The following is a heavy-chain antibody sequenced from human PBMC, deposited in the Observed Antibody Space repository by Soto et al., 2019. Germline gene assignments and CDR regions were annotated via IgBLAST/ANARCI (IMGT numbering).Heavy chain of an antibody. CDR2: INPSGGST. CDR3: ARVPQYYDFWSGYYLDY. Sequence: QVQLVQSGAEVKKPGASVKVSCKASGYTFTSYYMHWVRQAPGQGLEWMGIINPSGGSTSYAQKLQGRVTMTRDTSTSTVYMELSSLRSEDTAVYYCARVPQYYDFWSGYYLDYWCQGTLVTVSS. CDR1: GYTFTSYY. V-gene: IGHV1-46*01. D-gene: IGHD3-3*01. J-gene: IGHJ4*02.